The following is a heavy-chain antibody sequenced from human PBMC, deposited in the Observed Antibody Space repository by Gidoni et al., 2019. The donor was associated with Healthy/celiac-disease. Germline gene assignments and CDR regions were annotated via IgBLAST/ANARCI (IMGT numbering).Heavy chain of an antibody. CDR3: AKDLPDIVVVVAATVY. CDR1: GFTFSSYA. J-gene: IGHJ4*02. V-gene: IGHV3-23*01. CDR2: ISGSGGST. D-gene: IGHD2-15*01. Sequence: EVQLLESGGGLVQPGGSLRLSCAASGFTFSSYAMSWVRQAPGKGLEWVSAISGSGGSTYYADSVKGRFTISRDNSKNTLYLQMNSLRAEDTAVYYCAKDLPDIVVVVAATVYWGQGTLVTVSS.